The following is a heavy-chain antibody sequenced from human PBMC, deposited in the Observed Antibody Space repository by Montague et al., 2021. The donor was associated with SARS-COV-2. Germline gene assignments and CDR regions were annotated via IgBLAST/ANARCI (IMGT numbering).Heavy chain of an antibody. CDR1: GASFSGHY. CDR2: INHRGST. CDR3: ARVDYYDGSGYFDY. V-gene: IGHV4-34*01. J-gene: IGHJ4*02. D-gene: IGHD3-22*01. Sequence: SETLSLTCSVSGASFSGHYWNWIRRPPGKGLEWIGEINHRGSTNYNPSLKSRVTISVDTSRNQFSLRLTAVTAADTAVYYCARVDYYDGSGYFDYWGQGNLVTVSS.